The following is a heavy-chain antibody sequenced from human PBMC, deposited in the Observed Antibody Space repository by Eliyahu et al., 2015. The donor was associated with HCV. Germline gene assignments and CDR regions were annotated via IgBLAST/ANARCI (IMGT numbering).Heavy chain of an antibody. V-gene: IGHV3-33*01. D-gene: IGHD5-12*01. Sequence: QVQLVESGGGVVQPGRSLRLSCAASGFTFSSYGMHXVRQAPGKGVGGVAVIWYDEINKNYADSVKGRFTISRDSSKNTLFLQMNSLTVDDTAVYYCATGEWWLRSGGNFDHWGQGTLVTVSS. CDR1: GFTFSSYG. J-gene: IGHJ4*02. CDR2: IWYDEINK. CDR3: ATGEWWLRSGGNFDH.